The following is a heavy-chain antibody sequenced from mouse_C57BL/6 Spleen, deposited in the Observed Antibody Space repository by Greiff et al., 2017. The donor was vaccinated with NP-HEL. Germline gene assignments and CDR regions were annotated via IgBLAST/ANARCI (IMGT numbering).Heavy chain of an antibody. V-gene: IGHV1-15*01. Sequence: QVQLQQSGAELVRPGASVTLSCKASGYTFTDYEMHWVKQTPVHGLEWIGAIDPETGGTPYNQKFKGKAILTADKSSSTAYMELRSLTAEDSAVYYCTYGSSPPFAYWGQGTLVTVSA. J-gene: IGHJ3*01. D-gene: IGHD1-1*01. CDR2: IDPETGGT. CDR1: GYTFTDYE. CDR3: TYGSSPPFAY.